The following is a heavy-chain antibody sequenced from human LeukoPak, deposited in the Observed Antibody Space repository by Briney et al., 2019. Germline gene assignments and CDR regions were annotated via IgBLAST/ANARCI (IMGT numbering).Heavy chain of an antibody. CDR3: SSNRPGGLLGHV. CDR1: GGSISNKY. J-gene: IGHJ6*01. V-gene: IGHV4-59*07. CDR2: ICYSEST. D-gene: IGHD1-26*01. Sequence: PSDTLSLTCTVSGGSISNKYLSWIRQPPGKGLEWIGYICYSESTNYNPSLKSRVTILVDKSNNQFALKLSCVTAADTAAYCCSSNRPGGLLGHVWGKGTTVTVFS.